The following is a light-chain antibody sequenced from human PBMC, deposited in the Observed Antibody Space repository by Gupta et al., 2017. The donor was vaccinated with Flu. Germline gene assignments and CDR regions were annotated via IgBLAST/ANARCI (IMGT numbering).Light chain of an antibody. Sequence: QSVLTQPPSVSGAPGPRVTISCTGSSSNIGAGYDVHWYQQLPGTAPKLLIYGNGNRPSGVPDRFSGSKSCTSASLAITGLQAEDEADYYCQSYDSSLSGSAVFGGGTKLTVL. J-gene: IGLJ2*01. CDR3: QSYDSSLSGSAV. CDR1: SSNIGAGYD. V-gene: IGLV1-40*01. CDR2: GNG.